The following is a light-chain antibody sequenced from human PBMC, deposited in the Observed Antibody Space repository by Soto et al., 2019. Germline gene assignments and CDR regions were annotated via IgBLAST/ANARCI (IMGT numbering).Light chain of an antibody. CDR1: ETVRTN. CDR2: GAS. Sequence: IVMTQSPATLSVSPGERVTLSCRASETVRTNLAWFQQKPGQTPRLLIFGASTRATGIPTRFTGSRSETEFTLTIGSLQSEDLAVYYCQQYYNWPPYTFGQGTKLEIK. CDR3: QQYYNWPPYT. J-gene: IGKJ2*01. V-gene: IGKV3-15*01.